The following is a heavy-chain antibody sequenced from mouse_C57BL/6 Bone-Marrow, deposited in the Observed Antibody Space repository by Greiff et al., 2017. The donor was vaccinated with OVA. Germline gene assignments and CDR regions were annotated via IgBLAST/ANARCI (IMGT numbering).Heavy chain of an antibody. CDR3: ARHRSSLYYAMDY. V-gene: IGHV5-6*01. CDR1: GFTFSSYG. D-gene: IGHD1-1*01. CDR2: ISSGGSYT. J-gene: IGHJ4*01. Sequence: EVQLQESGGDLVKPGGSLKLSCAASGFTFSSYGMSWVRQTPDKRLEWVATISSGGSYTYYPDSVKGRFTISRDNAKNTLYLQMSSLKSEDTAMYYCARHRSSLYYAMDYWGQGTSVTVSS.